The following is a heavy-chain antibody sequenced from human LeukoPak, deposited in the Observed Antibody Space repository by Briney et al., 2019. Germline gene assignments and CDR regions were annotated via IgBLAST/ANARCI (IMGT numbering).Heavy chain of an antibody. CDR2: ISGRSSHT. Sequence: GGSLRLSCSASGFTFSDYDMNWIRQAPGKGLEWISAISGRSSHTYYGDSVKGRFSISRDNAKNLRYLQMNGLGAEDTAVYYCGRAFPPLRTSSAGDLWGQGTLVTVSS. CDR1: GFTFSDYD. CDR3: GRAFPPLRTSSAGDL. J-gene: IGHJ4*02. D-gene: IGHD3-16*01. V-gene: IGHV3-21*06.